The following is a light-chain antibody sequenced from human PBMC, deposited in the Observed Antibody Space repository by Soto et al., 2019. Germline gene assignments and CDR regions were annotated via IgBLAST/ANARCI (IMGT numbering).Light chain of an antibody. CDR2: SDT. J-gene: IGLJ2*01. CDR3: AAWDGSLRGRV. CDR1: RYNIGSNT. Sequence: QSVLTQPPSASGTPGQRVTISCSGSRYNIGSNTVNWYQQVPGTAPRLLIHSDTQRPSGVPDRFSGSKSGTSASLAISGLRSEDEADYYCAAWDGSLRGRVFGGGTKVTVL. V-gene: IGLV1-44*01.